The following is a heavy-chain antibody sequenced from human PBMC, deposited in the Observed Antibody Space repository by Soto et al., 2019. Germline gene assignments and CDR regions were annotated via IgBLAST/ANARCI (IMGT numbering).Heavy chain of an antibody. CDR3: ARESGYCTNGVCYQRFDP. V-gene: IGHV4-59*01. D-gene: IGHD2-8*01. J-gene: IGHJ5*02. CDR1: GGSISSYY. Sequence: PSETLSLTCTVSGGSISSYYWIWIRQPPGKGLEWIGYIYYSGSTNYNPSLKSRVTISVDTSKNQFSLKLSSVTAADTAVYYCARESGYCTNGVCYQRFDPWGQGTLVTAPQ. CDR2: IYYSGST.